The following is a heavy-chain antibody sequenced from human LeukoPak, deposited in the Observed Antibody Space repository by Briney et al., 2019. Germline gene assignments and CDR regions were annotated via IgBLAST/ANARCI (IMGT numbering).Heavy chain of an antibody. CDR2: ISTTGATV. D-gene: IGHD6-13*01. CDR1: GFTFSTYD. CDR3: ASPQAAAGTRGFGY. V-gene: IGHV3-48*03. J-gene: IGHJ4*02. Sequence: GGSLRLSCAASGFTFSTYDMNWVRQAPGKGLEWVSHISTTGATVYYADSVKGRFTISRDNAKNSLYLQMNSLRAEDTAVCYCASPQAAAGTRGFGYWGQGTLVTVSS.